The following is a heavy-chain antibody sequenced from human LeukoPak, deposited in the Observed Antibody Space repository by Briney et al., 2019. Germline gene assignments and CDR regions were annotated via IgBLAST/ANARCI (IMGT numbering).Heavy chain of an antibody. CDR1: GFTFGDYT. CDR2: IRSKAYGGTT. J-gene: IGHJ6*03. CDR3: SRDSGGYKGGYYYYYMDV. Sequence: GGSLRLSCTASGFTFGDYTMSWVRQAPGKGLEGVGFIRSKAYGGTTEYAASVKGRFTISRDDSKSIAYLQMNSLKTEDTALYYCSRDSGGYKGGYYYYYMDVWGKGTTVTISS. V-gene: IGHV3-49*04. D-gene: IGHD3-22*01.